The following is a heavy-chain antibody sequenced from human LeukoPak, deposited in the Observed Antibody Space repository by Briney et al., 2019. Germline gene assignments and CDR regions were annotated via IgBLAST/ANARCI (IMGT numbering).Heavy chain of an antibody. CDR2: ISAYTGNT. CDR3: AREVSTLFDY. CDR1: GYTFTSYG. J-gene: IGHJ4*02. D-gene: IGHD5/OR15-5a*01. Sequence: ASVKVSCKASGYTFTSYGISWVRQAPGEGLEWMGWISAYTGNTNYARKLQGRVTMTTDTSTSTAYMELRSLRSDDTAVYYCAREVSTLFDYWGQGTLVTVSS. V-gene: IGHV1-18*01.